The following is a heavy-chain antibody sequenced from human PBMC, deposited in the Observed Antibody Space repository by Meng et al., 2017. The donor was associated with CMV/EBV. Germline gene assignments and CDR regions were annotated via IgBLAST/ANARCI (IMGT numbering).Heavy chain of an antibody. Sequence: GESLKISCAACGFTFSSYDMHWVRQAPGQGFEWMGWINPNSGGTNYAQKFHGRVTMTRDTSISTAYMELSRLRSDDTAVYYCARETPQYSSTWYGGSNWFDPWGQGTLVTVSS. J-gene: IGHJ5*02. V-gene: IGHV1-2*02. D-gene: IGHD6-13*01. CDR3: ARETPQYSSTWYGGSNWFDP. CDR2: INPNSGGT. CDR1: GFTFSSYD.